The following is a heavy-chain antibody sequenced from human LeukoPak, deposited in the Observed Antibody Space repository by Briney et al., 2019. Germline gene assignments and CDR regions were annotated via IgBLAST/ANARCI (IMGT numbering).Heavy chain of an antibody. V-gene: IGHV4-34*01. CDR1: GGSFSGYY. CDR2: INHSGST. J-gene: IGHJ3*02. Sequence: PSETLSLTCAVYGGSFSGYYWSWIRQPSGKGLEWIGEINHSGSTNYNPSLKSRVTISVDTSKNQFSLKLSSVTAADTAVYYCARGPRYNWNYGNTGAFDIWGQGTMVTVSS. CDR3: ARGPRYNWNYGNTGAFDI. D-gene: IGHD1-7*01.